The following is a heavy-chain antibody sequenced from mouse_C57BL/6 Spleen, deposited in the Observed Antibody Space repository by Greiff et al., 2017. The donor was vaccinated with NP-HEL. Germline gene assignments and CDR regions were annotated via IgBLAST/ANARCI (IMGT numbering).Heavy chain of an antibody. CDR2: INPNNGGS. CDR1: GYTFTGYY. J-gene: IGHJ2*01. Sequence: EVQLQQSGPELVKPGASVKISCKASGYTFTGYYMNWVKQSHGKSLEWIGDINPNNGGSSYNQKFKGKATLTVDKSSSTASMELLRLTSEDFAVYYCARPYSNYFDYWGQGTTLTVSS. CDR3: ARPYSNYFDY. V-gene: IGHV1-26*01. D-gene: IGHD2-5*01.